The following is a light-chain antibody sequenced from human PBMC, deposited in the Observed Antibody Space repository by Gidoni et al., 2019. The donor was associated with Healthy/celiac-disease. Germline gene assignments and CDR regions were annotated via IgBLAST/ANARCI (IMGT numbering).Light chain of an antibody. CDR1: NFVRKC. Sequence: PGDTVTITGGGNNFVRKCVLWYQQKPGHSPVLVFYDDIDGPSWIRELFSGANSGNTATLTISRVEAGDEADYYYQVGDSSSDHWVFGGGTKLTVL. CDR3: QVGDSSSDHWV. V-gene: IGLV3-21*02. J-gene: IGLJ3*02. CDR2: DDI.